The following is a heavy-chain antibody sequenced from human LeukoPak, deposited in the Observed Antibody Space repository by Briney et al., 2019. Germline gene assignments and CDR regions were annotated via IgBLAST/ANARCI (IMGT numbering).Heavy chain of an antibody. J-gene: IGHJ4*02. Sequence: GGSLRLSCAASGFTFSSHSANWVRQAPGKGLVWVSSISSSGSYTYYADSMKGRFTISRDNAKNSLYLQMNSLRVEDTAVYYCASTTGYASSWANDYWGQGTLVTVSS. CDR1: GFTFSSHS. CDR2: ISSSGSYT. V-gene: IGHV3-21*01. CDR3: ASTTGYASSWANDY. D-gene: IGHD6-13*01.